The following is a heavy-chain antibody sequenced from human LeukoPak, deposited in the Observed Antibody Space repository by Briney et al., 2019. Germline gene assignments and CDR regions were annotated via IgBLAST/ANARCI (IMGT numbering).Heavy chain of an antibody. Sequence: GGSLRLSCAASGFTFSSYAMSWVRQAPGKGLEWVSAISGSGGSTYYADSVKGRFTISRDNSKSTLYLQMNSLRAEDTAVYYCANEMYYYDSSGYYYWGQGTLVTVSS. CDR3: ANEMYYYDSSGYYY. CDR2: ISGSGGST. J-gene: IGHJ4*02. V-gene: IGHV3-23*01. CDR1: GFTFSSYA. D-gene: IGHD3-22*01.